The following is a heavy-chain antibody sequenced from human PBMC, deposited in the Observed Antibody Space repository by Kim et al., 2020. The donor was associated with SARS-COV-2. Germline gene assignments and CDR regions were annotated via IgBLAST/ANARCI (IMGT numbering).Heavy chain of an antibody. J-gene: IGHJ4*02. CDR3: ATDLGPWMIRAY. V-gene: IGHV1-24*01. Sequence: IYAQKFQGRVTMTDDTSNDTAYMELSSLRSGDTALYYCATDLGPWMIRAYWGQGTLVTVSS. D-gene: IGHD3-16*01.